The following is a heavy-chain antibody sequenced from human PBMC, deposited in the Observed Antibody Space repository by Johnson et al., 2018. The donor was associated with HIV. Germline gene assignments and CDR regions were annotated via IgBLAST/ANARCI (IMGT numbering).Heavy chain of an antibody. V-gene: IGHV3-13*01. D-gene: IGHD5-12*01. CDR1: GFTFSYYG. CDR3: ARGSYDGDAFDI. CDR2: IDTAGNT. Sequence: VQLVESGGGVVQPGRSLRLSCAASGFTFSYYGIHWVRQAPGKGLEWVSGIDTAGNTYYAGSVKGRFTISRENAKNSLYLQVKSLTAGDSALYYCARGSYDGDAFDIWGRGTMVTVSS. J-gene: IGHJ3*02.